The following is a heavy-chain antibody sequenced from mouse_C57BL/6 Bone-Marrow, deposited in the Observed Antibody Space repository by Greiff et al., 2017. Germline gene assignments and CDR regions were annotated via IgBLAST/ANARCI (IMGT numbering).Heavy chain of an antibody. CDR3: ARGISYSNYVDYAMDY. J-gene: IGHJ4*01. CDR2: IYPGSGST. V-gene: IGHV1-55*01. D-gene: IGHD2-5*01. Sequence: QVQLQQPGAELVKPGASVKMSCKASGYTFTSYWITWVKQRPGQGLEWIGDIYPGSGSTNSNEKFKSKATLTVDTSSSTAYMQLSSLTSDDSAVYYCARGISYSNYVDYAMDYWGQGTSVTVSS. CDR1: GYTFTSYW.